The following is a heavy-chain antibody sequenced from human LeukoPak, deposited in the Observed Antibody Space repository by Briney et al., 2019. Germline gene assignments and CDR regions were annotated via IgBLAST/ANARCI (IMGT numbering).Heavy chain of an antibody. J-gene: IGHJ5*02. V-gene: IGHV3-74*01. CDR2: INSDGSST. CDR3: ARESSGWYGGNWFDP. CDR1: GFTFSSYW. Sequence: GGSLRLSCAASGFTFSSYWMHWVRQAPGKGLVWVSRINSDGSSTSYADSVKGRFTISRDNAKNTLYLQMNSLRAEDTAVYYCARESSGWYGGNWFDPWGQGTLVTVSS. D-gene: IGHD6-19*01.